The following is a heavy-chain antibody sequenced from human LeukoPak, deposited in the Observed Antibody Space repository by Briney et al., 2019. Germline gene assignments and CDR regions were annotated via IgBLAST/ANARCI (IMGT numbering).Heavy chain of an antibody. CDR3: ARNRATNDY. Sequence: GGSLRLSCTASGFTFKNYRMTWARQAPGKGLEWVASMKDDGNEIQYVDSVKGRFTISRDNAKNSLYLQMNNLRAEDTAVYYCARNRATNDYWGQGTLVTVSS. J-gene: IGHJ4*02. CDR1: GFTFKNYR. CDR2: MKDDGNEI. D-gene: IGHD1-26*01. V-gene: IGHV3-7*01.